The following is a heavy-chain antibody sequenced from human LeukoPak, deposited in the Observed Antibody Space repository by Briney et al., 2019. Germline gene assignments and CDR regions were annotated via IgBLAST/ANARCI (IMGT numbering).Heavy chain of an antibody. D-gene: IGHD6-19*01. J-gene: IGHJ4*02. Sequence: GGSLRLSCAASGFTFSSYAMSWVRQAPGNGLEWVSAISGSGGSTYYADSVKGRFTISRDNSKNTLYLQMNSLRAEDTAVYYCAKRYSSGWYYFDYWGQGTLVTVSS. CDR2: ISGSGGST. CDR1: GFTFSSYA. CDR3: AKRYSSGWYYFDY. V-gene: IGHV3-23*01.